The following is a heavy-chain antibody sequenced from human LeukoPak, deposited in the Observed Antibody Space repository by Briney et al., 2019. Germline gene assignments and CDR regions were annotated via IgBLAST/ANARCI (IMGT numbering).Heavy chain of an antibody. CDR1: GFTFSSYG. D-gene: IGHD5-24*01. CDR3: AKDLEIYFDY. Sequence: GRSLRLSCAASGFTFSSYGMHWVRQAPGKGLEWVAAISYDGSNKYYADSVKGRFTISRDNSKNTLYLQMNSLRAEDTAVYYCAKDLEIYFDYWGQGTLVTVSS. V-gene: IGHV3-30*18. CDR2: ISYDGSNK. J-gene: IGHJ4*02.